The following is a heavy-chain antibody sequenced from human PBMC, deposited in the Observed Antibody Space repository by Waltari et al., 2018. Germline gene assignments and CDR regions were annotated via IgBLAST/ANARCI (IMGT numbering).Heavy chain of an antibody. V-gene: IGHV3-23*01. Sequence: EVQLLESGGGLVQPGGSLRLSCAASGFTFSSYAMSWVRQAPGRGLEWVSAISGSGGSTYYSDSVKVRFTISRDNSKNTLYLQMNSLRAEDTAVYYCAKDVGYCSGGSCYYFDYWGQGTLVTVSS. CDR3: AKDVGYCSGGSCYYFDY. J-gene: IGHJ4*02. CDR2: ISGSGGST. D-gene: IGHD2-15*01. CDR1: GFTFSSYA.